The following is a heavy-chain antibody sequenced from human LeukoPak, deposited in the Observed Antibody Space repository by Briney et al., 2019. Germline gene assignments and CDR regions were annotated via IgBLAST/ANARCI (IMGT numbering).Heavy chain of an antibody. CDR1: GGSISSSSYY. V-gene: IGHV4-39*01. Sequence: MTSETLSLTCTVSGGSISSSSYYWGWVRQPPGKGLEWIANIYYSGSTYYSPSLRSRVTISVDTSKNQFSLKLTSVTAADTAVYYCARHASVSGNWPRPLDYWGRGSLVTVSS. J-gene: IGHJ4*02. D-gene: IGHD3-3*01. CDR3: ARHASVSGNWPRPLDY. CDR2: IYYSGST.